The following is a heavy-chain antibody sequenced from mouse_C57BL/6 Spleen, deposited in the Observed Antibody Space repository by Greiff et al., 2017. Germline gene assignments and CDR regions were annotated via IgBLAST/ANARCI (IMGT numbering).Heavy chain of an antibody. J-gene: IGHJ4*01. CDR2: INPNYGTT. CDR1: GYSFTDYN. Sequence: VQLQQSGPELVKPGASVKISCKASGYSFTDYNMNWVKQSNGKSLEWIGVINPNYGTTSYNQKFKGKATLTVDQSSSTAYMQLNSLTSEDSSVYYCARWYYYGSSGAMDYWGQGTSVTVSS. V-gene: IGHV1-39*01. D-gene: IGHD1-1*01. CDR3: ARWYYYGSSGAMDY.